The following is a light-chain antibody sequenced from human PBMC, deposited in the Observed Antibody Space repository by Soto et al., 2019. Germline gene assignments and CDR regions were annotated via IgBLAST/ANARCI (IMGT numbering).Light chain of an antibody. Sequence: QSALIQPRSVSGTPGQSVTISCTGTSSDVGTYNYVSWYRQHPGNAPKLMISDVSKRPSGVPDRFSGSKSDNTASLTISGLQAEDEGDYYCCSYAGSYIFVFGTGTKLTVL. CDR1: SSDVGTYNY. CDR2: DVS. CDR3: CSYAGSYIFV. V-gene: IGLV2-11*01. J-gene: IGLJ1*01.